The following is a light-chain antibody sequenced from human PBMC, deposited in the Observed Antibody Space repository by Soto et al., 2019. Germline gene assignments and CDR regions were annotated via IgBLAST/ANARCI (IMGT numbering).Light chain of an antibody. CDR3: QKYNGAPRT. Sequence: DLQMTQSPSSLSASVGDRVTITCRASQDISDYLAWYQQKPGKVPKLLIYAASTLQSGVPSRFSGSGSGTDFTLTISSLQPEDVATYYCQKYNGAPRTFGQGTRLEIK. CDR1: QDISDY. CDR2: AAS. J-gene: IGKJ5*01. V-gene: IGKV1-27*01.